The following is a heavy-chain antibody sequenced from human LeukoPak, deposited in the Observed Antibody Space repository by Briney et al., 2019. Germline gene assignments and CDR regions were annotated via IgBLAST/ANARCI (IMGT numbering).Heavy chain of an antibody. V-gene: IGHV3-7*01. CDR2: IKQDGSEK. CDR1: GFTFSSYW. CDR3: ARVHYSNYRGYFDY. D-gene: IGHD4-11*01. Sequence: PGGSLRLSCAASGFTFSSYWMSWVRQAPGKGLEWVANIKQDGSEKYYVDSVKGRFTISRDNAKNSLYLQMNSLRAEDTAVYYCARVHYSNYRGYFDYWGQGTLVTVSS. J-gene: IGHJ4*02.